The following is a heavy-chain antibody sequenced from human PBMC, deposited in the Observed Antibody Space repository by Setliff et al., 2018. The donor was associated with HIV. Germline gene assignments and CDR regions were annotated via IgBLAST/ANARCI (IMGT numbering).Heavy chain of an antibody. CDR3: ARHGAYEAYYDYMDV. D-gene: IGHD5-12*01. CDR2: IHTSGST. CDR1: GGSISSGSYY. J-gene: IGHJ6*03. V-gene: IGHV4-61*09. Sequence: SLTCTVSGGSISSGSYYWSWIRQPAGKGLEWIGHIHTSGSTHYNPSLKSRVTISVDTPKNQFSLRLTSVTAADTAVYYCARHGAYEAYYDYMDVWGKGTTVTVS.